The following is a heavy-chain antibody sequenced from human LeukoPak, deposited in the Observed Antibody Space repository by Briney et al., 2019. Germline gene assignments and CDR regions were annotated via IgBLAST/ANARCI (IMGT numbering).Heavy chain of an antibody. J-gene: IGHJ4*02. D-gene: IGHD3-3*01. Sequence: GGSLRLSCVASGFTFSSTGLHWVRQAPGKGLEWVAMISPDGTKTFYTDSMKGRLTISRDNSNNTLYLQMNSLRVEDTALYYCAIGGEEWTNFDYWGQGTLVIVSS. CDR1: GFTFSSTG. CDR2: ISPDGTKT. CDR3: AIGGEEWTNFDY. V-gene: IGHV3-30*04.